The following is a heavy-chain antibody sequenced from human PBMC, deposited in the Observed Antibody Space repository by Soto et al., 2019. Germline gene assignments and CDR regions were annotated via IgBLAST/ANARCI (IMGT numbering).Heavy chain of an antibody. V-gene: IGHV3-33*01. CDR2: IWYDGSNK. D-gene: IGHD3-3*01. CDR3: ARDGPVRFLEWLDDWFDP. J-gene: IGHJ5*02. Sequence: GGSLRLSCAASGFTFSSYGMHWVRQAPGKGLEWVAVIWYDGSNKYYADSVKGRFTISRDNSKNTLYLQMNSLRAEDTAVYYCARDGPVRFLEWLDDWFDPWGQGTLVTVSS. CDR1: GFTFSSYG.